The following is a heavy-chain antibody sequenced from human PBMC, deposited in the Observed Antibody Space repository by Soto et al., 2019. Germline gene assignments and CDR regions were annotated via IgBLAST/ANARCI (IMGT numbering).Heavy chain of an antibody. CDR2: IDPSDSYT. D-gene: IGHD3-22*01. J-gene: IGHJ4*02. V-gene: IGHV5-10-1*01. CDR1: GYSFTIHW. Sequence: GESLKISCQGSGYSFTIHWISWVRQMPGKGLEWMGRIDPSDSYTNYSPSFQGRVTISTDKSITTAYLQWSSLKASDTAMYYCVRHPDHYDRDYWGQGTLVTVSS. CDR3: VRHPDHYDRDY.